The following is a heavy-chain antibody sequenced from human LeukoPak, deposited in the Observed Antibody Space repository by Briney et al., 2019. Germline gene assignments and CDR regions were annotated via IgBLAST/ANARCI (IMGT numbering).Heavy chain of an antibody. D-gene: IGHD2-21*02. Sequence: GGSLRLSCAASGFTFSSYGMHWVRQAPGKGLEWVSVIWYDGSNIYYADSVKGRFTISRDNSKNTLYLQMNSLRAEDTAVYYCARAYCGGDCYSGDAFDIWGQGTMVTVSS. V-gene: IGHV3-33*01. CDR1: GFTFSSYG. CDR3: ARAYCGGDCYSGDAFDI. J-gene: IGHJ3*02. CDR2: IWYDGSNI.